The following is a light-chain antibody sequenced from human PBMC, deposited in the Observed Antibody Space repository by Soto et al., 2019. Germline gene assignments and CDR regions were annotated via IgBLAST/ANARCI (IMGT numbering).Light chain of an antibody. J-gene: IGLJ1*01. CDR2: RDN. CDR1: ALPNQY. V-gene: IGLV3-25*03. CDR3: QSADSSGTFV. Sequence: SYELTQPPSVSVSPGQTARIACSGDALPNQYAYWYQLKPGQAPILVIYRDNERPSGIPERFSGSTSGRTVTLTISGVQAEDEADYYCQSADSSGTFVFGTGTKVTVL.